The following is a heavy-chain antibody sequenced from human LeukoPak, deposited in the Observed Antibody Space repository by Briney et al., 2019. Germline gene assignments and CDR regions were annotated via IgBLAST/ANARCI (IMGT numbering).Heavy chain of an antibody. CDR1: GGSFSGYY. D-gene: IGHD4-23*01. J-gene: IGHJ4*02. CDR2: INHSGST. Sequence: SETLSLTCAVYGGSFSGYYWSWIRQPPGKGLEWIGEINHSGSTNYNPSLKSRVTISVDTSKNQFSLKLSSVTAADTAVYYCARRDYGGAIDYWGQGTLVTVSS. CDR3: ARRDYGGAIDY. V-gene: IGHV4-34*01.